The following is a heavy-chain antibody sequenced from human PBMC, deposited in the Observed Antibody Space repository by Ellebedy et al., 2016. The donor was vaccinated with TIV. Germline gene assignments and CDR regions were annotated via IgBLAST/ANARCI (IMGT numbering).Heavy chain of an antibody. Sequence: GESLKISCAASGFTFSIYWMSWVRQAPGKGLECVANIKQDGSEKSYVDSVKGRFTISRDNAKNSLYLQMNSLRAEDTAVYYCAIPSGRYGTNYWGQGTLVTVSS. CDR1: GFTFSIYW. CDR2: IKQDGSEK. CDR3: AIPSGRYGTNY. D-gene: IGHD1/OR15-1a*01. V-gene: IGHV3-7*01. J-gene: IGHJ4*02.